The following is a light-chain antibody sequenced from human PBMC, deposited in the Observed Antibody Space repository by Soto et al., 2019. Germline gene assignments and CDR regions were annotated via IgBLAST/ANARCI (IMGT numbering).Light chain of an antibody. CDR1: QSISSY. V-gene: IGKV1-5*01. CDR3: QQYNSYSRT. CDR2: DAS. J-gene: IGKJ1*01. Sequence: DIQMTQSPSSLSASVGDRVTITCRASQSISSYLNWYQQKPGKAPTLLIYDASSLESGVPSRFSGSGSGTEFTLTISSLQPDDFATYYCQQYNSYSRTFGQGTKVDIK.